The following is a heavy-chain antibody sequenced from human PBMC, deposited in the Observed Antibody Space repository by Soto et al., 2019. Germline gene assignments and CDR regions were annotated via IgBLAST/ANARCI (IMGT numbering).Heavy chain of an antibody. V-gene: IGHV2-5*02. CDR2: IYWDDSK. CDR3: AHAYGGRSLY. J-gene: IGHJ4*02. CDR1: GFSLTTDRVG. Sequence: QITLKESGPTLVKPTQTLTLTCTFSGFSLTTDRVGVGWIRQPPGEALEWLAVIYWDDSKTYRPSLESRLTIPKDTSKNQGALTMTNMDSLDTATYYCAHAYGGRSLYWGQGTLVTVSS. D-gene: IGHD1-26*01.